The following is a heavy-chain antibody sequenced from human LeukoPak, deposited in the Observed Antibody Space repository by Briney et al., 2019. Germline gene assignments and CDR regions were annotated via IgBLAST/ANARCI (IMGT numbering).Heavy chain of an antibody. D-gene: IGHD6-19*01. J-gene: IGHJ4*02. Sequence: GGSLRLSCAASGFTFSGSAMHWVRQASGKGLDWVGRIRSKANAYATTYPASVKGRFTISRDDSENTAYLQMDSLKTEDTAMYYCVTHQNSGWGFDYWGQGTLVTVSS. CDR3: VTHQNSGWGFDY. CDR1: GFTFSGSA. CDR2: IRSKANAYAT. V-gene: IGHV3-73*01.